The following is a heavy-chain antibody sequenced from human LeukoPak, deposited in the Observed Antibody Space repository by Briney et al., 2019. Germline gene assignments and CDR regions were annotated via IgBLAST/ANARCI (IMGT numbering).Heavy chain of an antibody. D-gene: IGHD1-1*01. CDR2: IYYSGST. CDR1: GGSISSYY. Sequence: SETLSLTCTVSGGSISSYYWSWIRQPPGKGLEWIGYIYYSGSTNYNPSLKSRVTISVDTSKNQFSLKLSSVTAADTAVYYCARSWGVQQLVMDYWGQGILVTVSS. J-gene: IGHJ4*02. V-gene: IGHV4-59*01. CDR3: ARSWGVQQLVMDY.